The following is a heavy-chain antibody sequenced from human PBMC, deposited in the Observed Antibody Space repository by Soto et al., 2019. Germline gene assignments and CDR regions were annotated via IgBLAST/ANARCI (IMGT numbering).Heavy chain of an antibody. D-gene: IGHD3-22*01. CDR3: AKDFEFYYYDSSGYFYGMDV. Sequence: GGSLRLSCAASGFTFSSYAMSWVRQAPGKGLEWVSAISGSGGSTYYADSVKGRFTISRDNSKNTLYLQMNSLRAEDTAVYYCAKDFEFYYYDSSGYFYGMDVWGQGTTVTVSS. V-gene: IGHV3-23*01. CDR1: GFTFSSYA. J-gene: IGHJ6*02. CDR2: ISGSGGST.